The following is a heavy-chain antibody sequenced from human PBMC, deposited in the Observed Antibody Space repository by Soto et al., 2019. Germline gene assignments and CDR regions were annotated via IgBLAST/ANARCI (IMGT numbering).Heavy chain of an antibody. Sequence: QIALQESGPTVVKPTQTLTLTCTFSGFSLTTTGVGVGWIRHAPGKALEWLAMVYWNDERRYSPSLKSRLTNTQDTTKNQVVLTMTCMQPVDTATYFCAHYDSSGYFSHFDSWGQGTLVTVSS. D-gene: IGHD3-22*01. CDR1: GFSLTTTGVG. J-gene: IGHJ4*02. V-gene: IGHV2-5*01. CDR2: VYWNDER. CDR3: AHYDSSGYFSHFDS.